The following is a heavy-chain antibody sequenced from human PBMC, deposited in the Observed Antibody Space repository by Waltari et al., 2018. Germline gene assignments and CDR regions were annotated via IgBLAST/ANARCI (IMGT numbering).Heavy chain of an antibody. J-gene: IGHJ3*02. CDR1: GGSFRNYA. Sequence: QVQLLQSGAEVKKPGSSVKVSCKASGGSFRNYAISWVRQAPGQGLEWMGGIIPLFGKTNYAQKFQGRLTIIADESTTIAYMDLSSLRFEDTAVYYCARGSYSSSWFNLKAFHIWGQGTMVTVSS. CDR3: ARGSYSSSWFNLKAFHI. CDR2: IIPLFGKT. V-gene: IGHV1-69*01. D-gene: IGHD6-13*01.